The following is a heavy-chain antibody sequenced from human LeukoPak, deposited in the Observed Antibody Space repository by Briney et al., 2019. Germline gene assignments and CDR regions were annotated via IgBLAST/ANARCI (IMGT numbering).Heavy chain of an antibody. D-gene: IGHD1-26*01. CDR3: AKDSGSYFPKNFDY. J-gene: IGHJ4*02. CDR1: GFTVSSNY. Sequence: GGSLRLSCAASGFTVSSNYMSWVRQAPGKGLEWVSVIYSGGSTYYADSVKGRFTISRDNAKNSLYLQMNSLRAEDTALYYCAKDSGSYFPKNFDYWGQGTLVTVSS. CDR2: IYSGGST. V-gene: IGHV3-53*05.